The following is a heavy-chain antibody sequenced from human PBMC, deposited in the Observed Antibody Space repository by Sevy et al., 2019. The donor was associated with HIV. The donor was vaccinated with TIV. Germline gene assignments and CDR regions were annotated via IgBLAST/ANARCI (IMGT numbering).Heavy chain of an antibody. CDR3: AREVEGALKYFDS. CDR1: GYNFIFYA. D-gene: IGHD1-1*01. CDR2: INPGNGIT. V-gene: IGHV1-3*01. Sequence: ASVKVSCKASGYNFIFYAVHWVRQAPGQSLEWMGWINPGNGITKYSQNFQGRVTITRDTSATSTYMELASLTSEDTSGYYCAREVEGALKYFDSWGQGTLVTVSS. J-gene: IGHJ4*02.